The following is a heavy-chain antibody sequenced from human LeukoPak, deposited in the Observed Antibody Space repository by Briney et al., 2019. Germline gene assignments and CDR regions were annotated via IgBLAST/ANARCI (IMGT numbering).Heavy chain of an antibody. CDR3: AKVRYYYDSSGYSYFDY. Sequence: GGSLRLSCAASGFTFSSYAMSWVRHAPGRGLEWVSAISGSGGSTYYADSVKGRFTISRDNSKNTLYLQMNSLRAEDTAVYYCAKVRYYYDSSGYSYFDYWGQGTLVTVSS. J-gene: IGHJ4*02. D-gene: IGHD3-22*01. CDR1: GFTFSSYA. CDR2: ISGSGGST. V-gene: IGHV3-23*01.